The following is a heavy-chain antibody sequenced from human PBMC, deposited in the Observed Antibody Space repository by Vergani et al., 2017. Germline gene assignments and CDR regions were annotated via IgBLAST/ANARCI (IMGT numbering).Heavy chain of an antibody. CDR1: GYSISSGYY. Sequence: QVQLQESGPGLVKPSETLSLTCAFSGYSISSGYYWGWIRQPPGKGLEWIGSIYHSGSTYYNPSLKSRVTISVDTSKNQFSLKLSSVTAADTAVYYCAREYYGGNFDPFDYWGQGTLVTVSS. CDR3: AREYYGGNFDPFDY. D-gene: IGHD4-23*01. J-gene: IGHJ4*02. V-gene: IGHV4-38-2*01. CDR2: IYHSGST.